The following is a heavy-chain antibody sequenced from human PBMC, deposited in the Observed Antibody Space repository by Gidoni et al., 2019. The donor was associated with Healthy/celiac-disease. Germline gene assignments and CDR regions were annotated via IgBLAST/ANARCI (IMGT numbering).Heavy chain of an antibody. J-gene: IGHJ4*02. CDR3: ARAPNSSGWGLGYYFDY. Sequence: QVQLQQSGPGLVEPSQTPSLTCSISGDSVSSNSPAWNWIRQSPSRGLEWLGRTYYRAKWYNDYAVSVKSRITLNPATSKNQSSLQLNSVTPEDTAVYYCARAPNSSGWGLGYYFDYWGQGTLVTVSS. V-gene: IGHV6-1*01. CDR2: TYYRAKWYN. D-gene: IGHD6-19*01. CDR1: GDSVSSNSPA.